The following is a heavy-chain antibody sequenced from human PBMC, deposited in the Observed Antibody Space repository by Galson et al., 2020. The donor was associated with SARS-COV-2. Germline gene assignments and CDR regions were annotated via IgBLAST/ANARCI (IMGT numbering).Heavy chain of an antibody. CDR2: INHSEET. V-gene: IGHV4-34*01. CDR1: GGSFSTNF. Sequence: SETLSLTCAVSGGSFSTNFWTWIRQSPGRGLEWIGEINHSEETDYNPSLKSRVTISVDTSKNQFSLKLSSVTAADTAVYYCARDSWLSRTYYDFWSGTNDAFDIWGQGTMVTVSS. J-gene: IGHJ3*02. D-gene: IGHD3-3*01. CDR3: ARDSWLSRTYYDFWSGTNDAFDI.